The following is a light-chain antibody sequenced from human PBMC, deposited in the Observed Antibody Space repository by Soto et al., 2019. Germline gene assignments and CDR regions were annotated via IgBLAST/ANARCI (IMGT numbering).Light chain of an antibody. CDR2: AAS. J-gene: IGKJ1*01. CDR1: QSISSY. Sequence: IQMTQSPSSLSASVGDRVTTTCRASQSISSYLNWYQQKPGEAPKLLIYAASSLQSGVPSRFSGSGSGTDFTLTISSLQPEDFATYYCQQSYSTPRTFGQGTKVDIK. CDR3: QQSYSTPRT. V-gene: IGKV1-39*01.